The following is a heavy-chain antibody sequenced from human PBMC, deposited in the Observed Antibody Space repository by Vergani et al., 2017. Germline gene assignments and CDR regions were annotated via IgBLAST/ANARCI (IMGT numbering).Heavy chain of an antibody. CDR1: GYSISSGSY. Sequence: QVQLQESGPGLVKPSETLSLTCAVSGYSISSGSYWAWMRQPPGKGLEWIGSIFHSGTTHYNPSIESLVTIAVDTSRNQFSLRLSSVTAADTAVYYCARHNLWGDSQTSIDFWGLGTLVIVSS. J-gene: IGHJ4*02. D-gene: IGHD2-21*02. CDR2: IFHSGTT. CDR3: ARHNLWGDSQTSIDF. V-gene: IGHV4-38-2*01.